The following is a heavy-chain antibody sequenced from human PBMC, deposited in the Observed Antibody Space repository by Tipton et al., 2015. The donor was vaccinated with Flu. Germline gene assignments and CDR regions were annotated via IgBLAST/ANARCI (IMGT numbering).Heavy chain of an antibody. CDR3: ARDPWAVPYYFDY. J-gene: IGHJ4*02. D-gene: IGHD6-6*01. Sequence: LSCTVSGGSISSGTYHWGWIRQPPGKGLEWIGTIYYSGSTYYNPSLKSRVTISVDTSKNQFSLKVSSVTAADTAIYYCARDPWAVPYYFDYWGQGTLITVSS. CDR1: GGSISSGTYH. V-gene: IGHV4-39*07. CDR2: IYYSGST.